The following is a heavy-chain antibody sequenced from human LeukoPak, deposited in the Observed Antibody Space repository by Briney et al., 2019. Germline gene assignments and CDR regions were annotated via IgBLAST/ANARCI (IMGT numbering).Heavy chain of an antibody. J-gene: IGHJ4*02. Sequence: GGSLRPSCAASGFTFSDYSMNWVRQAPGKGLEWISYIGIDSGNTNYADSVKGRFTISGDKARNSLYLQMNSLRVEDTAVYYCARDYKYAFDNWGQGTLVTVSS. CDR3: ARDYKYAFDN. D-gene: IGHD5-24*01. CDR1: GFTFSDYS. V-gene: IGHV3-48*01. CDR2: IGIDSGNT.